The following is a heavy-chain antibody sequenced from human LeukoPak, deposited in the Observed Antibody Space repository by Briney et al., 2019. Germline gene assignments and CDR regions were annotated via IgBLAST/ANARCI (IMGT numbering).Heavy chain of an antibody. CDR1: GFPFSSFW. Sequence: GGSLRLSCAASGFPFSSFWMSWVRQAPGKGLEWVANIKRDGSERNYVDSVKGRFTISRDNAKNTLYLQMNSLRAEDTAVYYCARELPFDYWGQGTLVTVSS. CDR3: ARELPFDY. J-gene: IGHJ4*02. D-gene: IGHD2-15*01. V-gene: IGHV3-7*01. CDR2: IKRDGSER.